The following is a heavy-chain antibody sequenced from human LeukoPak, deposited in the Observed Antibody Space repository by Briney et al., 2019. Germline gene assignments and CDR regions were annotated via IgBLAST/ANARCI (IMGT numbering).Heavy chain of an antibody. CDR1: GGSISSSSYY. V-gene: IGHV4-39*01. Sequence: SETLSLTCTVSGGSISSSSYYWGWIRQPPGKGLEWIGSIYYSGSTYYNPSLKSRVTISVDTSKNQFSLKLSSVTAADTAVYYCARLISDAFDIWAKGQWSPSLQ. CDR3: ARLISDAFDI. CDR2: IYYSGST. J-gene: IGHJ3*02.